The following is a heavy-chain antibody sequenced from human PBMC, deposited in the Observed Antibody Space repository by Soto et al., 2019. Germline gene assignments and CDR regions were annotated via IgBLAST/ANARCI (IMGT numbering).Heavy chain of an antibody. Sequence: GGSLRLSCAASGLTFSSNWMHWVRQAPGKGLVWVSRINSDGSTTTYADSVKGRFTISRDNRKNTLYLQMNSLTAADTAVYYCASGLVEYSSSWYDYWGQGTLVTVSS. CDR1: GLTFSSNW. CDR2: INSDGSTT. V-gene: IGHV3-74*01. D-gene: IGHD6-13*01. CDR3: ASGLVEYSSSWYDY. J-gene: IGHJ4*02.